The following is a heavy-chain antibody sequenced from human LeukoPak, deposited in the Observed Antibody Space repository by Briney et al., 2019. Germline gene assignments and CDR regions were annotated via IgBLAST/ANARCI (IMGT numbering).Heavy chain of an antibody. V-gene: IGHV4-38-2*02. CDR1: GGSLSSYY. Sequence: PSETLSLTCTVSGGSLSSYYWNWIRQPPGKGLEWIGSIYHSGSTYYNPSLKSRVTISVDTSKNQFSLKLSSVTAADTAVYYCARAGYYYDSSGYYWGYYFDYWGQGTLVTVSS. J-gene: IGHJ4*02. CDR3: ARAGYYYDSSGYYWGYYFDY. CDR2: IYHSGST. D-gene: IGHD3-22*01.